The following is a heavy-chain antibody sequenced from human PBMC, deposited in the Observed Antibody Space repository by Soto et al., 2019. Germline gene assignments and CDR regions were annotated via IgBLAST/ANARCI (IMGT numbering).Heavy chain of an antibody. V-gene: IGHV3-23*01. J-gene: IGHJ4*02. CDR1: GFTFSSYA. CDR2: ISGSGGST. CDR3: AKDPSHYGDYSY. Sequence: EVQLLESGGGLVQPGGSLRLSCAASGFTFSSYAMSWVRQAPGKGLEWVSAISGSGGSTYYADSVKGRFTISRDNSKNTLDLQMNSLRAEDTAVYYCAKDPSHYGDYSYWGQGTLVTVSS. D-gene: IGHD4-17*01.